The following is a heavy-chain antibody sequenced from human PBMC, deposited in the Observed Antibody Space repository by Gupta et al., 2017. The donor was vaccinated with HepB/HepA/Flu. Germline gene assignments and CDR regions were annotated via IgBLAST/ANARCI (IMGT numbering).Heavy chain of an antibody. CDR2: IRNKANSYTT. CDR1: RFTFSDHS. Sequence: EVHLVESGGDLVQPGGSLRRSCAASRFTFSDHSMDWVRQAPGKGLEWVGRIRNKANSYTTEYGASVKGRFTISRDDSKNSLYLQMNSLKTEDTAVYYCARGFRDLDSWGQGTLVTVSS. J-gene: IGHJ4*02. V-gene: IGHV3-72*01. CDR3: ARGFRDLDS. D-gene: IGHD5-24*01.